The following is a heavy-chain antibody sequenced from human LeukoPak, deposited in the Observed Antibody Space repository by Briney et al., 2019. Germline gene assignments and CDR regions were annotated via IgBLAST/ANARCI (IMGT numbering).Heavy chain of an antibody. J-gene: IGHJ4*02. CDR1: GFTFSSCW. Sequence: GGSLRLSCAASGFTFSSCWMSWVRQAPGKGLEWVANINQDGSEQYYVDSVKGRFTISRDNTKDSLYLQMNSLRAEDTAVYYCARVGYCSTTSCYWRAFDYWGQGTLVTVSS. CDR3: ARVGYCSTTSCYWRAFDY. D-gene: IGHD2-2*01. V-gene: IGHV3-7*01. CDR2: INQDGSEQ.